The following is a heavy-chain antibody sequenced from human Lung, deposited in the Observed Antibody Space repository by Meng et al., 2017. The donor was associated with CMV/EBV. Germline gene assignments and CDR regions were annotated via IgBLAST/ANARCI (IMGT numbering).Heavy chain of an antibody. V-gene: IGHV3-21*04. D-gene: IGHD3-9*01. CDR3: ARHRYFFDT. J-gene: IGHJ4*02. CDR2: ISTDRSYI. CDR1: GFTFSSYA. Sequence: GESLKISCAASGFTFSSYAMNWVRQAPGKGLEWISSISTDRSYIYYADSVKGRFTISRDNTKNSLYLQMNGLGADDTAVYYCARHRYFFDTWGQGSPVTVSS.